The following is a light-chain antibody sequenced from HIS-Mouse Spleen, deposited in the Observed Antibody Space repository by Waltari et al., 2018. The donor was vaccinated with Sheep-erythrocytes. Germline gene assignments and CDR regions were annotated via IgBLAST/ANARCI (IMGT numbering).Light chain of an antibody. CDR3: QAWDSSTVV. V-gene: IGLV3-1*01. J-gene: IGLJ2*01. Sequence: SYELTQPPSVSVSPGQTASITCSGDKLGDNYACWSHQRPGQSPVLVIYQDSKRPSGIPERFSGSNSGNTATLTISGTQAMDEADYYCQAWDSSTVVFGGGTKLTVL. CDR1: KLGDNY. CDR2: QDS.